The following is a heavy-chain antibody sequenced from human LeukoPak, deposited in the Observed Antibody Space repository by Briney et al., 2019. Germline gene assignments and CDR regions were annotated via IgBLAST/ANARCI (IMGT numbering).Heavy chain of an antibody. CDR3: AKTVDTAMAWTNYYYYGMDV. Sequence: GGSLRLSCAASGFTFSSYAMSWVRQAPGKGLEWVSAISGSGGSTYYADSVKGRFTISRDNSKNTLYLQMNSLRAEDTAVYYCAKTVDTAMAWTNYYYYGMDVWGQGTTVTVPS. CDR2: ISGSGGST. V-gene: IGHV3-23*01. J-gene: IGHJ6*02. D-gene: IGHD5-18*01. CDR1: GFTFSSYA.